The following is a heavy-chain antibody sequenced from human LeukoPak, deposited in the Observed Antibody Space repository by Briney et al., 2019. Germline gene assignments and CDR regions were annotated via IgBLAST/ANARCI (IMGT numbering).Heavy chain of an antibody. Sequence: PGGSLRLSCAASGFTFSSYGMHWVRQAPGKGLEWVGVISYDGSNKYYADSVKGRFTISRDNSKNTLYLQMNSLRAEDTAVYYCANESPGYSSSWYVYWGQGTLVTVSS. CDR2: ISYDGSNK. J-gene: IGHJ4*02. V-gene: IGHV3-30*18. D-gene: IGHD6-13*01. CDR1: GFTFSSYG. CDR3: ANESPGYSSSWYVY.